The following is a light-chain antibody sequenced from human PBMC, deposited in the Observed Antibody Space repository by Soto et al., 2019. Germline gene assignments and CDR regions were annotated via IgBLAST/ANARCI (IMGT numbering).Light chain of an antibody. CDR2: DND. Sequence: QSVLTQPPSASGTPGQRVTISASGSSSNIGSNTVSWYQQLPGTAPKLLIYDNDERPSGVPARFSGSKSGTSASLAIRGLQSEDEADHYCATWDDSRNRYVLGHGTKVTV. J-gene: IGLJ1*01. CDR1: SSNIGSNT. CDR3: ATWDDSRNRYV. V-gene: IGLV1-44*01.